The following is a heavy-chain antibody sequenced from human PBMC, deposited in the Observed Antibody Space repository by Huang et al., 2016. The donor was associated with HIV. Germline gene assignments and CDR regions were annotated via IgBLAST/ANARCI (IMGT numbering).Heavy chain of an antibody. D-gene: IGHD3-3*01. CDR3: AIDLDFWRGRMFAISYFDV. CDR2: CYDAGKM. CDR1: GGSINSGRYC. J-gene: IGHJ2*01. V-gene: IGHV4-39*02. Sequence: QMRFQESGPGLVKPSGTLSLTCNVSGGSINSGRYCWGWIRQPPGKGMEGVGSCYDAGKMTYNPCLKGRLTMSADTSKNQFALNLSSVTAADTAIYYWAIDLDFWRGRMFAISYFDVWGRGTLVTVAS.